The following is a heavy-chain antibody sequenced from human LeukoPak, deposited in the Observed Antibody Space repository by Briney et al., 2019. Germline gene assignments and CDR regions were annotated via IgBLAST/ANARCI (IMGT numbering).Heavy chain of an antibody. V-gene: IGHV5-51*01. CDR1: GYSFTSYW. CDR3: ARLSPMAYRLDY. CDR2: IYPGDSDT. D-gene: IGHD3-10*01. J-gene: IGHJ4*02. Sequence: GESLNISCKGSGYSFTSYWIGWVRQMPGKGLEGMGIIYPGDSDTRYSPSFQGHVAITADKSISTAYRQWSSLKASDTAMYYCARLSPMAYRLDYWGQGTLVTVSS.